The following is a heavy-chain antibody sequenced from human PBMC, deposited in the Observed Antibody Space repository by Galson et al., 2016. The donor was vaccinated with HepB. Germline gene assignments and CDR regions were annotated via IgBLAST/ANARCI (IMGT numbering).Heavy chain of an antibody. V-gene: IGHV3-74*01. J-gene: IGHJ4*02. Sequence: SLRLSCAASGFTFSRHWMYWVRQAPGKGLVWVSQINNDGSNINYADSVKGRFTISRDNADNTLYLQMNSLRGDDTAVYHCSTLRDFWSGWGQGTLVTVSP. D-gene: IGHD3-3*01. CDR1: GFTFSRHW. CDR3: STLRDFWSG. CDR2: INNDGSNI.